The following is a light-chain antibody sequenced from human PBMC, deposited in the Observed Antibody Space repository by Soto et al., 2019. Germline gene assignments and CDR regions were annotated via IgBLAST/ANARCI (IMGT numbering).Light chain of an antibody. J-gene: IGLJ1*01. V-gene: IGLV2-18*01. CDR3: SLYTSENTYV. Sequence: SALTQPPSVSGSPGQSVTISCTGTSTGFVSYNRVSWYQQPPGTAPKLIIYEASNRPSGVPDRFSGSKSGNTASLTISGLQAADEADYYCSLYTSENTYVFGTGTKVTVL. CDR2: EAS. CDR1: STGFVSYNR.